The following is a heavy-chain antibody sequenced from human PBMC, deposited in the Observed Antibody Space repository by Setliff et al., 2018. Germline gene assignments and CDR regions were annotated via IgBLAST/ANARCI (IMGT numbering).Heavy chain of an antibody. D-gene: IGHD3-22*01. V-gene: IGHV3-74*03. J-gene: IGHJ6*02. Sequence: PGESLKISCAASGFTFSSYAVSWVRQAPGKGLVWVSRISSNGSGTTYADSVKGRFTISRDNAKNTLYLQMNGLRSEDTAVYFCARDRTYDSRGYYPGQYSMDVWGQGTSVTVSS. CDR3: ARDRTYDSRGYYPGQYSMDV. CDR1: GFTFSSYA. CDR2: ISSNGSGT.